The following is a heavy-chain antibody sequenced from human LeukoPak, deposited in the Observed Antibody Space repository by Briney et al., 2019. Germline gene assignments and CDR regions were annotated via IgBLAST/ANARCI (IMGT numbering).Heavy chain of an antibody. Sequence: GSRSDYVDSVKGRFTISRDNSKNTLFLQMNSLRGEDTAVYYCTRDAADYFDSSASFDYWGQGTLVTVSS. D-gene: IGHD3-22*01. CDR2: GSRS. V-gene: IGHV3-30*01. J-gene: IGHJ4*02. CDR3: TRDAADYFDSSASFDY.